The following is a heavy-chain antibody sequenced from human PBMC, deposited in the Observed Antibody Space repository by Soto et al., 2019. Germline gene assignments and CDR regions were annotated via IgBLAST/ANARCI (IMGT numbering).Heavy chain of an antibody. J-gene: IGHJ4*02. Sequence: ASVKVSCKASGYTFTSYAMHWVRQAPGQRLEWMGWINAGNGNTKYSQKFQGRVTITRDTSASTAYMELRSLRSDDTAVYYCARDKITGLFDYWGQGTLVTVSS. CDR3: ARDKITGLFDY. D-gene: IGHD2-8*02. CDR1: GYTFTSYA. CDR2: INAGNGNT. V-gene: IGHV1-3*01.